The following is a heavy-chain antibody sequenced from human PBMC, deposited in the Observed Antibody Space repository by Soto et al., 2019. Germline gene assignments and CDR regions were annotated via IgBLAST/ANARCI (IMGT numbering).Heavy chain of an antibody. CDR2: ISYDGSNK. V-gene: IGHV3-30-3*01. J-gene: IGHJ6*02. D-gene: IGHD2-21*02. Sequence: GGSLRLSCAASGFTFSSYAMHWVRQAPGKGLEWVAVISYDGSNKYYADSVKGRFTISRDNSKNTLYLQMNSLRAEDTAVHYCARDGFIVVVTAEIYYGMDVWGQGTTVTVSS. CDR3: ARDGFIVVVTAEIYYGMDV. CDR1: GFTFSSYA.